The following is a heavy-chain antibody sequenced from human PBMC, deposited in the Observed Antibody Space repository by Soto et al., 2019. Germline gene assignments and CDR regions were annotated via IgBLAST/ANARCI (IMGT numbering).Heavy chain of an antibody. J-gene: IGHJ6*02. V-gene: IGHV1-3*01. CDR2: INAGNGNT. D-gene: IGHD1-26*01. Sequence: ASVKVSCKAYGYTFTSYAMHWVRQAPGQRREWMGWINAGNGNTKYSQKFQGRVTITRDTSASTAYMELSSLRSEDTAVYYCARDFWYEYSGTIEEFFYYYGMDVWGQGTTVTVSS. CDR1: GYTFTSYA. CDR3: ARDFWYEYSGTIEEFFYYYGMDV.